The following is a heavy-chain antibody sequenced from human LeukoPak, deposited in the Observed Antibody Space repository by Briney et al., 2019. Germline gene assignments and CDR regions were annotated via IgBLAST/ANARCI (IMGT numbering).Heavy chain of an antibody. J-gene: IGHJ4*02. Sequence: PGGSLRLSCAASGFTFSSYGMSWVRQAPGKGLEWVSAISDDGRSTYYADPVKGRFTISRDNSKNTLYLQMSSLRAEDTAVYYCAKRVPYSSSSVYFDYWGQGTLVTVSS. CDR3: AKRVPYSSSSVYFDY. CDR2: ISDDGRST. V-gene: IGHV3-23*01. D-gene: IGHD6-6*01. CDR1: GFTFSSYG.